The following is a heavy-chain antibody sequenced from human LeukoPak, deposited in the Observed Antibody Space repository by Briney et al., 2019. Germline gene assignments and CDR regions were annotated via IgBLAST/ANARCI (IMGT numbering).Heavy chain of an antibody. CDR1: GYTFTSYA. CDR3: ARSLPMGYCTNGVCYLDY. CDR2: INAGNGNT. Sequence: VASVKVSCKASGYTFTSYAMNWVRQAPGQGLEWMGWINAGNGNTKYSQEFQGRVTITRDTSARPDYMELSSLRSEDMAVYYCARSLPMGYCTNGVCYLDYWGQGTLVTVSS. J-gene: IGHJ4*02. V-gene: IGHV1-3*03. D-gene: IGHD2-8*01.